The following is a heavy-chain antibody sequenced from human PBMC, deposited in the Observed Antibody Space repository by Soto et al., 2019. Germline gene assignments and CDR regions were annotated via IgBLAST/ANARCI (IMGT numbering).Heavy chain of an antibody. Sequence: QVQLVQSGAEVKKPGASVKVSCKASGYTFINYDITWVRQAPGQGLEWMGWISAYNGNTNYAQKLQGRLTMTTDTSTSTAYMELRSLRSDDTAVYHCARYSGGNSAYWGQGTLVTVSS. V-gene: IGHV1-18*01. D-gene: IGHD2-15*01. CDR3: ARYSGGNSAY. J-gene: IGHJ4*02. CDR1: GYTFINYD. CDR2: ISAYNGNT.